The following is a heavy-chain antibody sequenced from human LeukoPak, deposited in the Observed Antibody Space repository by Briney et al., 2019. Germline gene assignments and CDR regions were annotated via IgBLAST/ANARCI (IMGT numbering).Heavy chain of an antibody. V-gene: IGHV3-23*01. CDR3: AKDLRVYSSSH. CDR2: ISGSGGST. D-gene: IGHD6-6*01. J-gene: IGHJ4*02. CDR1: GFTFSSYA. Sequence: GGSLRLSCAASGFTFSSYAMSWVRQAPGKGLEWVSAISGSGGSTYYADSVKGRFTISRDNSNNTLYLQMNSLRAEDTAVYYCAKDLRVYSSSHWGQGTLVAVSS.